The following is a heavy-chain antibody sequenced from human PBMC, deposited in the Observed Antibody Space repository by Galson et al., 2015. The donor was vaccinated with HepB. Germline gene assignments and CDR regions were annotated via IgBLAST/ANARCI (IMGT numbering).Heavy chain of an antibody. V-gene: IGHV1-2*06. CDR2: INPNSGGT. J-gene: IGHJ4*02. D-gene: IGHD5-18*01. Sequence: SVKVSCKASGYTFTGYYMHWVRQAPGQGLEWMGRINPNSGGTNYAQKFQGRVTMTRDTSISTAYMELSSLTSDDTAFYFCASPGRDTANRFVNYWGQGIPVTVSS. CDR3: ASPGRDTANRFVNY. CDR1: GYTFTGYY.